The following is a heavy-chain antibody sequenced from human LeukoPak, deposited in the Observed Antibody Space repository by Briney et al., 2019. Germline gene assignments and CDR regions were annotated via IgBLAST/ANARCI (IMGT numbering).Heavy chain of an antibody. J-gene: IGHJ6*03. CDR1: GYTFTSYD. CDR2: MNPNSGNT. D-gene: IGHD3-22*01. CDR3: AREGSGYYYYYMDV. Sequence: ASVKVSCKASGYTFTSYDINWVRQATGQGLEWMGWMNPNSGNTGYAQKFQGRVTMTRNTSISTAYMELSSLRSEDTAVYYCAREGSGYYYYYMDVWGKGTTVTVSS. V-gene: IGHV1-8*01.